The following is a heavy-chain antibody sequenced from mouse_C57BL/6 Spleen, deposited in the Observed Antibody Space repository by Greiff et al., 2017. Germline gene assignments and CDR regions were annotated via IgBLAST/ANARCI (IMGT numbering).Heavy chain of an antibody. Sequence: EVKLMESGGGLVQSGRSLRLSCATSGFTFSDFYMEWVRQAPGKGLEWIAASRNKANDYTTEYSASVKGRFIVSRDTSQSILYLQMNALRAEDTAIYYCARDARWLGYFDVWGTGTTVTVSS. V-gene: IGHV7-1*01. CDR3: ARDARWLGYFDV. J-gene: IGHJ1*03. CDR2: SRNKANDYTT. CDR1: GFTFSDFY. D-gene: IGHD1-1*02.